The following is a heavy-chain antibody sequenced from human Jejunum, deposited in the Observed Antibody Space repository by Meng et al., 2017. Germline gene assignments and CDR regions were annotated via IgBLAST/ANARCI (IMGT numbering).Heavy chain of an antibody. V-gene: IGHV4-4*02. Sequence: VRLQGSGPGLVKPSGTLSLTCAVSGDSISSDNWWSWVRQPPGKGPEWIGDIFRTGTSNYSPSLRSRVAIYMDKSKNQFSLSLNSVTAADTAVYYCARKGGTYSTGHFPHFDYWGQGTLVTVSS. D-gene: IGHD6-19*01. CDR3: ARKGGTYSTGHFPHFDY. CDR1: GDSISSDNW. CDR2: IFRTGTS. J-gene: IGHJ4*02.